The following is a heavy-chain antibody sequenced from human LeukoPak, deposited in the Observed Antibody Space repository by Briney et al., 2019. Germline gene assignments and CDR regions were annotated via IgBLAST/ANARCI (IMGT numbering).Heavy chain of an antibody. J-gene: IGHJ6*04. CDR2: IYSGGST. D-gene: IGHD5-12*01. V-gene: IGHV3-53*01. Sequence: GGSLRLSCVASGFTVSRNYMSWVRQAPGEGLEWVSVIYSGGSTNYADSVKGRFTISRDSSKNTLYLQMNSLRAEDTAVYYCARDGGYDKGGYYNYAMDVWGKGTTVTVSS. CDR1: GFTVSRNY. CDR3: ARDGGYDKGGYYNYAMDV.